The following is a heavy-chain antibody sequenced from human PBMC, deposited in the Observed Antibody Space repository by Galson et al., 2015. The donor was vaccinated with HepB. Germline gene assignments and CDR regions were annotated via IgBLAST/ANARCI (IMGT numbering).Heavy chain of an antibody. CDR2: ISYDGSNK. J-gene: IGHJ5*02. Sequence: SLRLSCAASGFTFSSYGMHWVRQAPGKGLEWVAVISYDGSNKYYADSVKGRFTISRDNSKNTLYLQMNSLRAEDTAVYYCAKPGVYYDSSGYAANWFDPWGQGTLVTVSS. V-gene: IGHV3-30*18. D-gene: IGHD3-22*01. CDR1: GFTFSSYG. CDR3: AKPGVYYDSSGYAANWFDP.